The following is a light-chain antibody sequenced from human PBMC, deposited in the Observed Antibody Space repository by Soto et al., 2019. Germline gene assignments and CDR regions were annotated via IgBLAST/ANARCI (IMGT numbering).Light chain of an antibody. Sequence: EIVMTQSPATLSVSPGERATLSCRASQSVDSNLAWYQQKPGQAPRLLIFGASTRATGIPARFSGSGSGTDFTLTISRLEPEDFAMYYCQQYGYLVTFGGGTKVDIK. CDR1: QSVDSN. J-gene: IGKJ4*01. CDR2: GAS. CDR3: QQYGYLVT. V-gene: IGKV3D-15*01.